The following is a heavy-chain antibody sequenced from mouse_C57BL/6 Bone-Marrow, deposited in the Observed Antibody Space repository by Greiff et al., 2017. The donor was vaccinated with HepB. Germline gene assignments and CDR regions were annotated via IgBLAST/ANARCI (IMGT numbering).Heavy chain of an antibody. D-gene: IGHD2-3*01. CDR3: ARRVGAIYDGYYYAMDY. J-gene: IGHJ4*01. CDR2: IDPSDSYT. V-gene: IGHV1-69*01. Sequence: VKLQQPGAELVMPGASVKLSCKASGYTFTSYWMHWVKQRPGQGLEWIGEIDPSDSYTNYNQKFKGKSTLTVDKSSSTAYMQLSSLTSEDSAVYYCARRVGAIYDGYYYAMDYWGQGTSVTVSS. CDR1: GYTFTSYW.